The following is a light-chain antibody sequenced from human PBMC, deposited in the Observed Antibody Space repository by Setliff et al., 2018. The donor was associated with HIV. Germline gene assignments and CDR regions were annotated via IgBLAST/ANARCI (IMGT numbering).Light chain of an antibody. CDR3: CSYAGSSIFYV. CDR2: EVS. Sequence: QSVLTQPASVSGSPGQSITISCTGTSSDVGSYNFVSWYQQHPGKAPQLMIYEVSKRPSGDSDRFSGSKYGNTASLTISGLQADDEADYYCCSYAGSSIFYVFGSGTKVTVL. CDR1: SSDVGSYNF. V-gene: IGLV2-23*02. J-gene: IGLJ1*01.